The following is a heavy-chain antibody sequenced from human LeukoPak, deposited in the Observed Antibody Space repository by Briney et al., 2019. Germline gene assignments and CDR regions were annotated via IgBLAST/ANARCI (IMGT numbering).Heavy chain of an antibody. CDR2: ISSSGSTI. CDR1: GFTFSDYY. J-gene: IGHJ4*02. D-gene: IGHD3-22*01. CDR3: ARDRARRVVITEGYD. V-gene: IGHV3-11*01. Sequence: GGSLRLSCAASGFTFSDYYMSWIRQAPGKGLEWVSYISSSGSTIYYADSVEGRFTISRDNAKNSLYLQMNSLRAEDTAVYYCARDRARRVVITEGYDWGQGTLVTVSS.